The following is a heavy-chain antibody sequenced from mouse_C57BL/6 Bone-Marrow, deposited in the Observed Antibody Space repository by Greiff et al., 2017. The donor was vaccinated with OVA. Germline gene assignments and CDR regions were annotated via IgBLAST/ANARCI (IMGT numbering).Heavy chain of an antibody. D-gene: IGHD1-1*01. J-gene: IGHJ3*01. CDR2: IDPENGDT. CDR3: TTHYYGSSPPFAY. Sequence: EVQLQQSGAELVRPGASVKLSCTASGFNIKDDYMPWVKQRPEQGLEWIGWIDPENGDTEYASKFQGKATITADTSSNTAYLQLSSLTSEDTAVYYCTTHYYGSSPPFAYWGQGTLVTVSA. CDR1: GFNIKDDY. V-gene: IGHV14-4*01.